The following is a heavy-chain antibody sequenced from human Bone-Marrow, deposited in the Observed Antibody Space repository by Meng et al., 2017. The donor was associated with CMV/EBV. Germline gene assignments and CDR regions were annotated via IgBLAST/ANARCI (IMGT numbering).Heavy chain of an antibody. CDR3: ARRRSSSWYHLDD. V-gene: IGHV4-39*01. Sequence: SETLSLTCTVSGGSISSSSYYWGWIRQPPGQGLEWIGSIYYSGSTYYNPSLKSRVTISVDTSKNQFSLKLSSVTAADTAGYYCARRRSSSWYHLDDWGQGTLVTVSS. D-gene: IGHD6-13*01. CDR2: IYYSGST. CDR1: GGSISSSSYY. J-gene: IGHJ4*02.